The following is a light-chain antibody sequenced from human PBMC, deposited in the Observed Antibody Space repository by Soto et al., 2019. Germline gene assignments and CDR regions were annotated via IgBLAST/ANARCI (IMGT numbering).Light chain of an antibody. Sequence: EIVLTQSPATLSLSPGERATLSCRASQSVSSYLAWYQQKPGQAPRLLIYDASNRATGIPARFSGSESGTDFTLTICSLEPEDFAVYYCQQRSNSELTVGGGTKVEIK. CDR1: QSVSSY. V-gene: IGKV3-11*01. CDR2: DAS. CDR3: QQRSNSELT. J-gene: IGKJ4*01.